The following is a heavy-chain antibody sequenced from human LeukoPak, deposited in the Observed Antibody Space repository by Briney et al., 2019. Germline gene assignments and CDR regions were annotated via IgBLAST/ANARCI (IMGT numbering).Heavy chain of an antibody. J-gene: IGHJ3*02. CDR3: ARDPRYFDSDAFDI. Sequence: SETLSLTCTVSGGSISSYYWSWIRQPPGKGLEWIGRIHTSGSTNYNPSLKSRVTMSVDTSKNQFSLKLSSVTAADTAVYYCARDPRYFDSDAFDIWGQGTMVTVSS. V-gene: IGHV4-4*07. CDR2: IHTSGST. CDR1: GGSISSYY. D-gene: IGHD3-9*01.